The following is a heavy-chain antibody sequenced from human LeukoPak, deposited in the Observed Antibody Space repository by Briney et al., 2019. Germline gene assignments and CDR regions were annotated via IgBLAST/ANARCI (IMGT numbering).Heavy chain of an antibody. Sequence: GGSLRLSCAASGFTFSSYGMHWVRQAPGKGLEWVAVIWYDGSNKYYADSVKGRFTISRDNSKNTLYLQMNSLRAEDTAVYYYARDGWYYYYYGMDVWGQGTTVTVSS. CDR2: IWYDGSNK. CDR1: GFTFSSYG. CDR3: ARDGWYYYYYGMDV. V-gene: IGHV3-33*01. J-gene: IGHJ6*02. D-gene: IGHD2-15*01.